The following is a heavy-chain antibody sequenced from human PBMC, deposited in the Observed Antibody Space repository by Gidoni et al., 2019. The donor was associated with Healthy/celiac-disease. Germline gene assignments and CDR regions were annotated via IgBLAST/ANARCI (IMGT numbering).Heavy chain of an antibody. CDR2: IDWDDDK. V-gene: IGHV2-70*04. CDR3: ARIRGSQWLAFDY. Sequence: QVTLKESGPALVKPTQTLTLTCTFSGFSLSTSGMRVSWIRQPPGKALEWLARIDWDDDKFYSTSLKTRLTISKDTSKNQVVLTMTNMDPVDTATYYCARIRGSQWLAFDYWGQGTLVTVSS. J-gene: IGHJ4*02. CDR1: GFSLSTSGMR. D-gene: IGHD6-19*01.